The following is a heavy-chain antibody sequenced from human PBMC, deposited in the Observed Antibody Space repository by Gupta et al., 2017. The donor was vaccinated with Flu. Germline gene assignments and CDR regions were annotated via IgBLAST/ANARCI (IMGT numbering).Heavy chain of an antibody. D-gene: IGHD6-13*01. J-gene: IGHJ4*02. CDR1: GFTVRSNY. CDR3: ARDEAAAGTGAHDY. CDR2: IYSGGST. Sequence: EVQLVESGGGLVQPGGSLRLSCAASGFTVRSNYMSWVRQAPGKGLEWVSVIYSGGSTYYADSVKGRFTISRDNSKNTLYLQMNSLRAEDTAVYYCARDEAAAGTGAHDYWGQGTLVTVAS. V-gene: IGHV3-66*02.